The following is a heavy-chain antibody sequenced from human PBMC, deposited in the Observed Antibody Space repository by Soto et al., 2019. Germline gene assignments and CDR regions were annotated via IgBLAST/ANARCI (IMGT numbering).Heavy chain of an antibody. CDR2: ISSSSSYI. J-gene: IGHJ6*02. CDR3: ARGSLRGKKGGYYYYGMDV. V-gene: IGHV3-21*01. D-gene: IGHD3-10*01. Sequence: GGSLRLSCAASGFTFSSYSLNWVRQAPGTGLEWVSSISSSSSYIYYADSVKGRFTISRDNAKNSLYLQMNSLRAEDTAVYYCARGSLRGKKGGYYYYGMDVWGQGTTVTSP. CDR1: GFTFSSYS.